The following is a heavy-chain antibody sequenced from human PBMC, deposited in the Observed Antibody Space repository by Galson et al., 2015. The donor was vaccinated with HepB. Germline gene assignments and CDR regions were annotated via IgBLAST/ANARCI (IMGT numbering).Heavy chain of an antibody. V-gene: IGHV3-48*02. J-gene: IGHJ4*02. Sequence: SLRLSCAASGFTFSIYSMNWVRQAPGKGLEWVSYISSASTGIYYADSVKGRFTISRDNVKNLLYVQMNSLRDDDTAVYYCVRETNWYPDCWGQGTLVTVSS. CDR2: ISSASTGI. CDR3: VRETNWYPDC. D-gene: IGHD6-13*01. CDR1: GFTFSIYS.